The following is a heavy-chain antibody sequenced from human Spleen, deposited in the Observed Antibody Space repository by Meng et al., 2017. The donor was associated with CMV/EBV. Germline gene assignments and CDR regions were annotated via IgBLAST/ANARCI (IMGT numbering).Heavy chain of an antibody. D-gene: IGHD1-26*01. V-gene: IGHV3-30*04. CDR2: MTYDGSNK. CDR3: AKVWGN. Sequence: GESLKISCAASGLTFSSYTMHWVRQAPGKGLEWVALMTYDGSNKYYADSVKGRFTISRDNSKTTLYLQMNSLRAEDTALYYCAKVWGNWGQGTLVTVSS. CDR1: GLTFSSYT. J-gene: IGHJ4*02.